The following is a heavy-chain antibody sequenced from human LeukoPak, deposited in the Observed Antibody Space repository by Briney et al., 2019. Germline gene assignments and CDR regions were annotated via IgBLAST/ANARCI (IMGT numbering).Heavy chain of an antibody. CDR2: ISSSGSTI. D-gene: IGHD4-17*01. CDR3: TKYGDYGPNIVEGDY. V-gene: IGHV3-48*03. J-gene: IGHJ4*02. Sequence: GGSLRLSCAASGFTFSSYEMNWVRQAPGKGLEWVSYISSSGSTIYYADSVKGRFTISRDNAKNSLYLQMNSLKTEDTAVYYCTKYGDYGPNIVEGDYWGQGTLVTVSS. CDR1: GFTFSSYE.